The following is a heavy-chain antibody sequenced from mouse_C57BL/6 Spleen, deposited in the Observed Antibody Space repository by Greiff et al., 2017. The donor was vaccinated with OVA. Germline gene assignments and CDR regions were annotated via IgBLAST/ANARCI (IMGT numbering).Heavy chain of an antibody. Sequence: DVKLQESGPGLVKPSQSLSLTCSVTGYSITSGYYWNWIRQFPGNKLEWMGYISYDGSNNYNPSLKNRISITRDTSKNQFFLKLNSVTTEDTATYYCARDYGSSYGWYFDDWGTGTTVTVSS. V-gene: IGHV3-6*01. CDR2: ISYDGSN. D-gene: IGHD1-1*01. CDR1: GYSITSGYY. J-gene: IGHJ1*03. CDR3: ARDYGSSYGWYFDD.